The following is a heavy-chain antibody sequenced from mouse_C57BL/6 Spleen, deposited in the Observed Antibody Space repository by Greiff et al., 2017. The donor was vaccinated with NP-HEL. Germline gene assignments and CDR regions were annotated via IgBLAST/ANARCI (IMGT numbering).Heavy chain of an antibody. J-gene: IGHJ2*01. Sequence: VHLVESGPGLVQPSQSLSITCTVSGFSLTSYGVHWVRQSPGKGLEWLGVIWSGGSTDYNAAFISRLSISKDNSKSQVFFKMNSLQADDTAIYYCARSGSTMITKYYFDYWGQGTTLTVSS. V-gene: IGHV2-2*01. D-gene: IGHD2-4*01. CDR3: ARSGSTMITKYYFDY. CDR1: GFSLTSYG. CDR2: IWSGGST.